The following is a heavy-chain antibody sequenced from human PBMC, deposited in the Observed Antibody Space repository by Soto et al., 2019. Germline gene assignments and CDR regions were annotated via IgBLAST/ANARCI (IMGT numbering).Heavy chain of an antibody. D-gene: IGHD3-22*01. CDR3: ARTGSGYQSGGFQH. Sequence: SETLSLTCTVSGGSISSSSYYWGWIRQPPGKGLEWIGSIYYSGSTYYNPSLKSRVTISVDTSKNQFSLKLSSVTAADTAVYYCARTGSGYQSGGFQHWGQGTLVTVSS. V-gene: IGHV4-39*01. CDR2: IYYSGST. J-gene: IGHJ1*01. CDR1: GGSISSSSYY.